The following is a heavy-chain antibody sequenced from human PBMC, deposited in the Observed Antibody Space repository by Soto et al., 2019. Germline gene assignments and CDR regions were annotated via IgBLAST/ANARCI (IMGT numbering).Heavy chain of an antibody. CDR2: INRRGTST. Sequence: GPLRLSCVGSGFRFSDYPLNWVRQAPGQGLEWVANINRRGTSTNDLDSVRGRLSTSRDNTRNSFYLNMDSLRVRDTATYFLRGTPTPGLCIWGRGTTVAVAS. J-gene: IGHJ6*02. V-gene: IGHV3-7*03. D-gene: IGHD1-1*01. CDR1: GFRFSDYP. CDR3: RGTPTPGLCI.